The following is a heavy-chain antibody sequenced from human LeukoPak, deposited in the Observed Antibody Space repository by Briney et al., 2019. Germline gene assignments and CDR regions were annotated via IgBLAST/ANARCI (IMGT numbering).Heavy chain of an antibody. J-gene: IGHJ6*02. V-gene: IGHV3-48*02. CDR2: ISSSRRTI. CDR1: GFTFCSYS. D-gene: IGHD2-8*01. Sequence: GGSLRLSCAPSGFTFCSYSMNWVRQAPGKGLVWVTYISSSRRTIYYADSVKGRFTITRDNAKNSLYLQMNSLRDEDTAVYYCARSFCTSATCSKGNYYYVMDVWGQGGTVTV. CDR3: ARSFCTSATCSKGNYYYVMDV.